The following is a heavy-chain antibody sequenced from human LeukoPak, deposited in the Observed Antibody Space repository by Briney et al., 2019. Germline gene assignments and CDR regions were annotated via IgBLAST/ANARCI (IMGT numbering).Heavy chain of an antibody. V-gene: IGHV1-24*01. D-gene: IGHD2-2*01. CDR2: FDPEDGET. CDR3: AREALDIVVVRDAFDI. CDR1: GYTLTELS. J-gene: IGHJ3*02. Sequence: ASVKVSCKVSGYTLTELSTHWVRQAPGKGLEWMGGFDPEDGETIYAQKFQGRVTMTEDTSTDTAYMELSSLRSEDTAVYYCAREALDIVVVRDAFDIWGQGTMVTVSS.